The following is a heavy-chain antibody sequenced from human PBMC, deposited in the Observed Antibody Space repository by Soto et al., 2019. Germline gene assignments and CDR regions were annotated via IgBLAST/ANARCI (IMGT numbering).Heavy chain of an antibody. D-gene: IGHD3-16*01. CDR2: IYYSGST. V-gene: IGHV4-59*01. CDR3: ARDQFGAFDY. CDR1: GGSISSYY. Sequence: PSETLSLTCTVSGGSISSYYWSWIRQPPGKGLEWIGYIYYSGSTNYNPSLKSRVTISVDTSKNQFSLKLSSVTAADTAVYYCARDQFGAFDYWGQGTLVTVSS. J-gene: IGHJ4*02.